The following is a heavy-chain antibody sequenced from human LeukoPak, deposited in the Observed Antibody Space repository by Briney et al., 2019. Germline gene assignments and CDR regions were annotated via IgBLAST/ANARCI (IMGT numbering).Heavy chain of an antibody. D-gene: IGHD3-3*01. J-gene: IGHJ4*02. CDR3: AAGDYYDFWSLGWYFDY. CDR2: IVVGSGNT. CDR1: GFTFTSSA. Sequence: ASVKVSCKASGFTFTSSAVQWVRQARGQRLEWIGWIVVGSGNTNYAQKFQERVTITRDMSTSTAYMELSSLRSEDTAVYYCAAGDYYDFWSLGWYFDYWGQGTLVTVSS. V-gene: IGHV1-58*01.